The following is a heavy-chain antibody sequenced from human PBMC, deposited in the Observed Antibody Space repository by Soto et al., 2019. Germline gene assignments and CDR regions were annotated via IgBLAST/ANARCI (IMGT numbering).Heavy chain of an antibody. D-gene: IGHD2-21*02. V-gene: IGHV3-23*01. Sequence: GGSLRLSCAASGFTFSSYAMSWVRQAPGKGLEWVAVISGDGGSTYYADSVKGRFTISRDNSKNTLYLQMNSLRAEDTAVYYCARDMRSFVVVTATTPPGYWGQGTLVTVSS. J-gene: IGHJ1*01. CDR2: ISGDGGST. CDR1: GFTFSSYA. CDR3: ARDMRSFVVVTATTPPGY.